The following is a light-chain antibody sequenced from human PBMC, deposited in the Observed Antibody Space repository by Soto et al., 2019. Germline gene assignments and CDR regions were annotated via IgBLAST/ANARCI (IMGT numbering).Light chain of an antibody. J-gene: IGKJ1*01. CDR1: QSITTY. CDR3: QQAYGAPPT. CDR2: AAA. Sequence: IQLTQSPSSLSASVGDRVTITCRASQSITTYLNWYQQTSGEAPKLLIYAAARLQTGVPSRFSGSGSGTDFTLTISSLQPEDFATYYCQQAYGAPPTFGQGTKVDI. V-gene: IGKV1-39*01.